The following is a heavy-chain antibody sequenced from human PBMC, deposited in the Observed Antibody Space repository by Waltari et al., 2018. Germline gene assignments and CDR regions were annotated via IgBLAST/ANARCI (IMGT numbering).Heavy chain of an antibody. V-gene: IGHV3-48*03. J-gene: IGHJ3*02. CDR2: ISRSGSSI. CDR1: GFTFRSYE. D-gene: IGHD6-13*01. CDR3: VREVEIAAAGTEWDAFDI. Sequence: EVQLVESGGGLAQPGGSLRLSCEASGFTFRSYEMNWVRQAPGKGLEWVSYISRSGSSIYYADSVKGRFTISRDNAKNSLYLQMNSLRAEDTAVYYCVREVEIAAAGTEWDAFDIWGQGTMVTVSS.